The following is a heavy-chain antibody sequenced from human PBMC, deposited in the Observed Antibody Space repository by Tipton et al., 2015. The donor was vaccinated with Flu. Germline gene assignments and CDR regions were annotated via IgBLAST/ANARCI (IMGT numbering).Heavy chain of an antibody. V-gene: IGHV4-61*09. CDR2: LYTSGST. D-gene: IGHD1-26*01. Sequence: TLSLTCTVSGGSISSGSHYWSWIRQPAGRGLEWIGQLYTSGSTNYSPSLQSRVTMSVDTAKNQFSPKLSSVTAADTAVYYCARTRSGNYLDDAFDIWGQGTLVTVSS. CDR1: GGSISSGSHY. CDR3: ARTRSGNYLDDAFDI. J-gene: IGHJ3*02.